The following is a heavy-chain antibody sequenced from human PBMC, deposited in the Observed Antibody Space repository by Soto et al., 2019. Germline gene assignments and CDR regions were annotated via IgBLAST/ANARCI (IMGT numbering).Heavy chain of an antibody. V-gene: IGHV1-3*01. Sequence: QVQLVQSGDEVKKPGASVKASCKASGYTFTSYAMHWMRQAPGQWLEWMGWINAGNGNTKYSQKFQGRVTITRDTSASTAYMELSSLRSEDTAVYYCARSILVVTAADYWGQGTLVTVSS. CDR2: INAGNGNT. CDR1: GYTFTSYA. CDR3: ARSILVVTAADY. J-gene: IGHJ4*02. D-gene: IGHD2-21*02.